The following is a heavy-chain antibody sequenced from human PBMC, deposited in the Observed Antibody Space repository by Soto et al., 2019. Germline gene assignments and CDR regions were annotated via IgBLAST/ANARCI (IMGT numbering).Heavy chain of an antibody. Sequence: QVQLVESGGGLVKPGGSLRLSCAASGFTFSDYYMSWIRQAPGKGLEWVSYISSSSSYTNYADSVKGRFTISRDNAKNSLYLQMNSLRAEDTAVYYCARVRALGYCSGGSCPNYGMDVWGQGTTVTVSS. J-gene: IGHJ6*02. CDR2: ISSSSSYT. CDR3: ARVRALGYCSGGSCPNYGMDV. CDR1: GFTFSDYY. V-gene: IGHV3-11*06. D-gene: IGHD2-15*01.